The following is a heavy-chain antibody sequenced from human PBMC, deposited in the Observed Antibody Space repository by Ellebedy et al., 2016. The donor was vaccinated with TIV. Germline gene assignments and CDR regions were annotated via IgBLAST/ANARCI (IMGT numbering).Heavy chain of an antibody. V-gene: IGHV3-64D*09. D-gene: IGHD1-7*01. CDR1: GFTFTSYA. CDR3: VKERRTGTTIRCAFDI. CDR2: ISNNGGST. J-gene: IGHJ3*02. Sequence: GESLKISCSASGFTFTSYAMHWVRQAPGKGLEYVSAISNNGGSTYYTDSVKGRFTISRDNSRNTVFLQMSSLRAEDTAVYYCVKERRTGTTIRCAFDIWGQGTMVTVSS.